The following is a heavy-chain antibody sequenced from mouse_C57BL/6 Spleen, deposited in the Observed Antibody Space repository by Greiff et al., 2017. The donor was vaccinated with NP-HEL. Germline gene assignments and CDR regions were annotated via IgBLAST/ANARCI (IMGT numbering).Heavy chain of an antibody. Sequence: QVQLKQSGAELARPGASVKLSCKASGYTFTSYGISWVKQRTGQGLEWIGEIYPRSGNTYYNEKFKGKATLTADKSSSTAYMELRSLTSEYSAVYFCAREGSKNYFDYWGQGTTLTVSS. CDR2: IYPRSGNT. J-gene: IGHJ2*01. D-gene: IGHD1-1*01. V-gene: IGHV1-81*01. CDR3: AREGSKNYFDY. CDR1: GYTFTSYG.